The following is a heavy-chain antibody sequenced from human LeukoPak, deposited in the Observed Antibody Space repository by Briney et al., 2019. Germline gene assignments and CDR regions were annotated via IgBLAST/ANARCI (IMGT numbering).Heavy chain of an antibody. D-gene: IGHD4-17*01. CDR3: ARGRGGDYVPSRFDY. CDR2: FSGGGDT. J-gene: IGHJ4*02. Sequence: GGSLRLSCAASGFTFTRSAMSWVRQAPGKGLEWVSAFSGGGDTYYADSVEGRFTISRDNSKNTLYLQMNSLRAEDTALYYCARGRGGDYVPSRFDYWGQGTLVTVSS. CDR1: GFTFTRSA. V-gene: IGHV3-23*01.